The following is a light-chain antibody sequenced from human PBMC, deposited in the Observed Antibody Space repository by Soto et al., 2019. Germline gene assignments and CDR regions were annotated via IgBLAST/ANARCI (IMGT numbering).Light chain of an antibody. CDR1: QGISSY. J-gene: IGKJ1*01. CDR3: QQLNSYRWT. CDR2: AAS. V-gene: IGKV1-9*01. Sequence: DIQLTQSPSFLSASVGDRVTITCRASQGISSYLAWYQQKPGKAPKLLIYAASTLQSGVPSRFSGSGSGTEFTLTISSLQPEDFATYYCQQLNSYRWTF.